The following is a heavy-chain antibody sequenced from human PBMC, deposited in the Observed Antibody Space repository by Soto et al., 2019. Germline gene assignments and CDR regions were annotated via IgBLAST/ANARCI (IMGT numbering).Heavy chain of an antibody. J-gene: IGHJ5*02. D-gene: IGHD2-15*01. V-gene: IGHV1-3*01. CDR3: ARGFRGRHADWFDP. CDR2: INAGNGNT. Sequence: ASVKVSCKASGYTFTSYAMHWVRQAPGQRLEWMGWINAGNGNTKYSQKFQGRVTITRDTSASTAYMELSSLRSEDTAVYYCARGFRGRHADWFDPWGQGTLVTV. CDR1: GYTFTSYA.